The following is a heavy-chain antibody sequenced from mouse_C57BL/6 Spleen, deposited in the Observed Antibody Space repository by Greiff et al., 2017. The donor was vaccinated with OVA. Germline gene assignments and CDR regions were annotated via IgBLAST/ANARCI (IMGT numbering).Heavy chain of an antibody. CDR3: ARAFYDGYSFDY. Sequence: EVQVVESGGGLVQSGRSLRLSCATSGFTFSDFYMEWVRQAPGKGLEWIAASRNKANDYTTEYSASVKGRFIVSRDTSQSILYLQMNALRAEDTAIYYCARAFYDGYSFDYWGQGTTLTVSS. D-gene: IGHD2-3*01. CDR1: GFTFSDFY. CDR2: SRNKANDYTT. J-gene: IGHJ2*01. V-gene: IGHV7-1*01.